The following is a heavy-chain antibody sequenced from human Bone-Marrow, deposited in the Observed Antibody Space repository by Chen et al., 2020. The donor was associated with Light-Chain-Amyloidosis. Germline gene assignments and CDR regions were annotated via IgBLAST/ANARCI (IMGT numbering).Heavy chain of an antibody. CDR2: VWYDGSKK. CDR1: GFLFNTYA. V-gene: IGHV3-33*01. Sequence: QVQLVESGGGAVQPGKSLRLSCAASGFLFNTYAMHWVRQAPGKGLEWVATVWYDGSKKQYGDSVKGRFTISRDNSKNTIYLQMNNLTLEDTAVYFCARDRPKLGVWYFDLWGRGTLLTVSS. CDR3: ARDRPKLGVWYFDL. D-gene: IGHD7-27*01. J-gene: IGHJ2*01.